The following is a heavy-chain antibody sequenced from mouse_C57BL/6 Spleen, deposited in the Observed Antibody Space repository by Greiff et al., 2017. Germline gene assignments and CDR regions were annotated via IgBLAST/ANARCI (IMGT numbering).Heavy chain of an antibody. CDR2: IYPGDGDT. D-gene: IGHD1-1*01. V-gene: IGHV1-82*01. CDR3: ASGYYYGSRCSYAMDY. Sequence: VQLQQSGPELVKPGASVKISCKASGYAFSSSWMNWVKQRPGKGLEWIGRIYPGDGDTNYNGKFKGKATLAADKSSSTAYMQHSSLTSVDSAVYLCASGYYYGSRCSYAMDYWGQGTSVTVSS. J-gene: IGHJ4*01. CDR1: GYAFSSSW.